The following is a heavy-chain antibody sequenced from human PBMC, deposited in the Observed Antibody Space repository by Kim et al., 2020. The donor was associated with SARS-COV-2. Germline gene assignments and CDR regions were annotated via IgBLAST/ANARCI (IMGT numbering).Heavy chain of an antibody. CDR3: AKDLRGGNILRCFDY. Sequence: GGSLRLSCAVSGFTFSNYIISWVRQAPGKGLEWVSSITGDDVDTYYADSVRGRFTISRDNSKNTLYLQMNSLRAEDTAKYYCAKDLRGGNILRCFDYWGQGTVVTVSS. CDR1: GFTFSNYI. J-gene: IGHJ4*02. CDR2: ITGDDVDT. V-gene: IGHV3-23*01. D-gene: IGHD3-9*01.